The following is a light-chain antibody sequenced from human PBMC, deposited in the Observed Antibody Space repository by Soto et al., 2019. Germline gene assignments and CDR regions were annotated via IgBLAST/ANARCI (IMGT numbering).Light chain of an antibody. CDR1: QSVLSSSNNKNY. J-gene: IGKJ2*01. CDR2: WAS. Sequence: DIVMTQSPDSLAVSLGERATINCKSSQSVLSSSNNKNYLAWYQQKPGQPPKLLIYWASTRESGVPDRFSGGGSGTDFPLTFSSRQAEDGAVYYCQQCYSTPYTFGQGTKLEIK. CDR3: QQCYSTPYT. V-gene: IGKV4-1*01.